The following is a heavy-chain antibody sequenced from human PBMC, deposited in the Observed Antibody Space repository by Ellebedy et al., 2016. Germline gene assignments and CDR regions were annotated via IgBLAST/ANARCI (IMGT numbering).Heavy chain of an antibody. J-gene: IGHJ5*01. D-gene: IGHD3-10*01. Sequence: SETLSLTCTVSGGSISSSSYYWGWIRQPPGKGLEWIGSIYYSGSTYYNPSLKSRVSISADTSKNQFSLNLSSVTAADTAVYYCARQSITMVRGVIINWFDSWGQGTLVTVSS. CDR1: GGSISSSSYY. CDR2: IYYSGST. V-gene: IGHV4-39*01. CDR3: ARQSITMVRGVIINWFDS.